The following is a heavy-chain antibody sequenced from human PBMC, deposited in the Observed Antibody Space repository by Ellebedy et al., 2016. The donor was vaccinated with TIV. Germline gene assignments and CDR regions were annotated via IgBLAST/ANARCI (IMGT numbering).Heavy chain of an antibody. CDR2: INAGNGNT. CDR3: ARGFDGSGSYYYYGMDV. V-gene: IGHV1-3*01. CDR1: GYTFTSYA. D-gene: IGHD3-10*01. Sequence: AASVKVSCKASGYTFTSYAMHWVRQAPGQRLEWMGCINAGNGNTKYSQKFQGRVTITRDTSASTAYMELRSLRSEDTAVYYCARGFDGSGSYYYYGMDVWGQGTRVTVSS. J-gene: IGHJ6*02.